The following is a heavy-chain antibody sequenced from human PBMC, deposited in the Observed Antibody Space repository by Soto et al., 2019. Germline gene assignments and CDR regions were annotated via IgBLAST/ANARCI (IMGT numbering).Heavy chain of an antibody. D-gene: IGHD5-18*01. CDR1: GGTFSSYA. Sequence: QVQLVQSGAEVKKPGSSVKVSCKASGGTFSSYAISWVRQAPGQGLEWMGGIIPIFGTANYAQKFQGRVTITADESTSKAYMELSRLRSEDTAVYYCAREFRYSYGYPPAFSYYYYGMDVWGQGTTVTVSS. CDR2: IIPIFGTA. V-gene: IGHV1-69*01. CDR3: AREFRYSYGYPPAFSYYYYGMDV. J-gene: IGHJ6*02.